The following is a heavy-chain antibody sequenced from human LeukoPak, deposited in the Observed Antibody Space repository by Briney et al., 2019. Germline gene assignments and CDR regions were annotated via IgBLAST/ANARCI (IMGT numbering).Heavy chain of an antibody. D-gene: IGHD1-1*01. Sequence: SETLSLTCTVSGGSISTYYWSWIRQPPGEGLEWIGCISNGGSTKYNPSLKSRVTISGDTSKNQLSLKLSSVTAADTAVYHCVRLQPNTGEWAFDIWGQGTMVSVSS. CDR2: ISNGGST. CDR1: GGSISTYY. J-gene: IGHJ3*02. V-gene: IGHV4-59*01. CDR3: VRLQPNTGEWAFDI.